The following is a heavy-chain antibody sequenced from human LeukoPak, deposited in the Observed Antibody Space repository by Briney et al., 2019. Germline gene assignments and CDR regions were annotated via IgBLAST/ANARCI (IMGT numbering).Heavy chain of an antibody. J-gene: IGHJ3*02. V-gene: IGHV3-23*01. Sequence: GGSLRVSCAASGFTFSTYGMSWVRQAPGKGLECVSVTSGSGGSTYSAHSVKGRFTISRDNAKNSLYLQMNSLRAEDTAVYYCAREYSSSWSNAFDIWGQGTMVSVPS. CDR2: TSGSGGST. CDR1: GFTFSTYG. CDR3: AREYSSSWSNAFDI. D-gene: IGHD6-13*01.